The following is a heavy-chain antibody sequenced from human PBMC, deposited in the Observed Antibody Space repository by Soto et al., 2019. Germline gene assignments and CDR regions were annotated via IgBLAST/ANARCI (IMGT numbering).Heavy chain of an antibody. J-gene: IGHJ5*02. CDR1: GFTFSNAW. D-gene: IGHD3-22*01. CDR2: VKSKTDGGTT. V-gene: IGHV3-15*01. Sequence: GGSLRLSCAASGFTFSNAWMSWVRQAPGKGLEWVGRVKSKTDGGTTDYAAPVKGRFTISRDDSKNTLYLQMNSLKTEDTAVYYCTTDLGDYYDSSGYRSWGQGTLVTVSS. CDR3: TTDLGDYYDSSGYRS.